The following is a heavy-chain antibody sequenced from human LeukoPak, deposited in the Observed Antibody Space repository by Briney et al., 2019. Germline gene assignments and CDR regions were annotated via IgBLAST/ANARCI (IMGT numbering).Heavy chain of an antibody. Sequence: GGSLRLSCAASGLTFSSNAMSWVRQSPGKGLQWGSIISDTGVSTHYADSVKGRFTISRDNSKNTLYLQMNSLRAEDTAVYYCATSALYYDFWTGYYYFDNWGQGTLVTVSA. J-gene: IGHJ4*02. CDR3: ATSALYYDFWTGYYYFDN. V-gene: IGHV3-23*01. CDR2: ISDTGVST. CDR1: GLTFSSNA. D-gene: IGHD3-3*01.